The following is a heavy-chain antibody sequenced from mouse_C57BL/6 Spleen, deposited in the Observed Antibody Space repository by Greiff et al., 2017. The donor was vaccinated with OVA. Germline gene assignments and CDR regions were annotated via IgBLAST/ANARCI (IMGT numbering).Heavy chain of an antibody. J-gene: IGHJ1*03. CDR3: ARDNFGWYFDV. V-gene: IGHV1-64*01. Sequence: QVQLQQPGAELVKPGASVKLSCKASGYTFTSYWMHWVKQRPGQGLEWIGMIHPNSGSTNYNEKFKSKATLTVDKSSSTAYMQLSSLTSEDSAVYYCARDNFGWYFDVWGTVTTVTVSS. CDR2: IHPNSGST. CDR1: GYTFTSYW. D-gene: IGHD1-3*01.